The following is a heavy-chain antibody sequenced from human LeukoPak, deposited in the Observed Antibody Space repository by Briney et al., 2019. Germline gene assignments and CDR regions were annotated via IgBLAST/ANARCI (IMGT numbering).Heavy chain of an antibody. CDR1: GFTFSNYG. CDR3: ARDHYYNNSGYYYVGPFGY. J-gene: IGHJ4*02. Sequence: GGSVRLSCAASGFTFSNYGMHWVRQAPGKGLEWVAVISYDGSNKSYADSVKGRFTISRDNYENTLYLQLNSLRAEDAAVYYCARDHYYNNSGYYYVGPFGYWGQGTLVTVSS. CDR2: ISYDGSNK. V-gene: IGHV3-30*03. D-gene: IGHD3-22*01.